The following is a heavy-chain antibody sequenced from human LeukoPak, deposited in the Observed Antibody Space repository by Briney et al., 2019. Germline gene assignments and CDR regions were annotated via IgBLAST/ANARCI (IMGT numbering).Heavy chain of an antibody. CDR3: ASKPHNSQDTAIDY. J-gene: IGHJ4*02. D-gene: IGHD1-1*01. CDR1: GYTFTSYG. V-gene: IGHV1-8*02. CDR2: MNPNSGNT. Sequence: ASVKVSCKASGYTFTSYGISWVRQAPGQGLEWMGWMNPNSGNTGYAQKFQGRVTMTRNTSISTAYMELSSLRSEDTAVYYCASKPHNSQDTAIDYWGQGTLVTVSS.